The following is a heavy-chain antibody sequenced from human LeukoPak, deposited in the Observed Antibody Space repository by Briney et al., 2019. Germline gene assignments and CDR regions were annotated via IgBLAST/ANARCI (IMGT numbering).Heavy chain of an antibody. V-gene: IGHV3-23*01. D-gene: IGHD3-10*01. CDR3: AKESRYYCGSGSFSSQFDY. CDR2: ISGSGVST. J-gene: IGHJ4*02. CDR1: GFTFSGYA. Sequence: PGGSLRLSCAASGFTFSGYAMSWVRQAPGKGLEWVSTISGSGVSTYYADSVKGRFTSSRDNSKNTLYLQMNNLRAEDTAVYYCAKESRYYCGSGSFSSQFDYWGQGNLVTVSS.